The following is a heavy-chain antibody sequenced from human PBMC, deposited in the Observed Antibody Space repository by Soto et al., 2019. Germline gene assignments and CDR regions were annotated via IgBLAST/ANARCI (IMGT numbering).Heavy chain of an antibody. V-gene: IGHV1-46*03. CDR3: AILPGWKSLAGDWFAP. J-gene: IGHJ5*02. D-gene: IGHD6-19*01. CDR1: GYTFTSYY. CDR2: INPSSGST. Sequence: QVQLVQSGAEVKKPGASVKVSCKASGYTFTSYYMHWVRQAPGQGLEWMGIINPSSGSTSYAQKYKRRVTMTRARSTSTVYIELSSLTSEVTAVYYCAILPGWKSLAGDWFAPWGQGTLVTVSS.